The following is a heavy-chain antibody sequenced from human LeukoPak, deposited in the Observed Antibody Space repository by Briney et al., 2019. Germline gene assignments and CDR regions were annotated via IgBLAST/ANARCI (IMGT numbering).Heavy chain of an antibody. J-gene: IGHJ4*02. V-gene: IGHV4-4*09. CDR1: RGSISTYY. D-gene: IGHD1-1*01. CDR2: ISTSEST. CDR3: ASHRTTGTTGYFDY. Sequence: PSETLSLTCTISRGSISTYYWSWIRQPPGKGLEWIGYISTSESTNYNPSLKSRITISVDTSKNQFSLNLSSVTAADTAVYYCASHRTTGTTGYFDYWGQGTLVTVSS.